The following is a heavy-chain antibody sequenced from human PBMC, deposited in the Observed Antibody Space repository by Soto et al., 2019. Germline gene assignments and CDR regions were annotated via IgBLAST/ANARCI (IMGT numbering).Heavy chain of an antibody. V-gene: IGHV3-33*01. CDR3: ARDSRTYSSSDIQH. D-gene: IGHD6-6*01. CDR1: GFTFSSYG. Sequence: GGSLRLSCAASGFTFSSYGMHWVRQAPGKGLEWVAVIWYDGSNKYYADSVKGRFTISRDNSKNTLYLQMNSLRAEDTAVYYCARDSRTYSSSDIQHWGQGTLVTVSS. J-gene: IGHJ1*01. CDR2: IWYDGSNK.